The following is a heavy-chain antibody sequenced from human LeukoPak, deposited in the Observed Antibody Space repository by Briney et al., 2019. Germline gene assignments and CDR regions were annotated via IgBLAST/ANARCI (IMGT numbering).Heavy chain of an antibody. J-gene: IGHJ4*02. V-gene: IGHV3-21*01. Sequence: GGSLRLSCAASGFTFNRHGMNWVRQAPGKGLEWVSSISSSTTYIYYADSVKGRFTISRDNARSSLYLQMNSLRAEDTGIYYCAREGDMLTMGFDYWGQGTLVTVSS. CDR2: ISSSTTYI. CDR1: GFTFNRHG. CDR3: AREGDMLTMGFDY. D-gene: IGHD4/OR15-4a*01.